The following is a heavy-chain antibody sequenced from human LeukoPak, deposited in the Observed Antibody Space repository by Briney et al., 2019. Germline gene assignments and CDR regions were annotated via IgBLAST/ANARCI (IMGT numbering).Heavy chain of an antibody. CDR3: AKRGDGGHKSLEY. D-gene: IGHD3-16*01. CDR2: ITYDGSSE. CDR1: GFTFSRHG. V-gene: IGHV3-30*18. J-gene: IGHJ4*02. Sequence: GGSLRLSCAPSGFTFSRHGMHWVRQAPGKGLEWVATITYDGSSEYYADSVKDRFTVSRDNSKNTLYLQMSSLKTEDTAVYYCAKRGDGGHKSLEYWGQGTLVIVSS.